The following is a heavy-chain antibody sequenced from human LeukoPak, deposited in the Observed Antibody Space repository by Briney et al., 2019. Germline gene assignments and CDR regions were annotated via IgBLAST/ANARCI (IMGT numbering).Heavy chain of an antibody. V-gene: IGHV3-21*01. CDR2: ISSTSAHI. CDR3: TSRYCTTTNCYSFDN. D-gene: IGHD2-2*01. J-gene: IGHJ3*02. Sequence: GGSLRHSSAASGLRFNTYIVNCVRQAPGKGLEWVSSISSTSAHIFYADSVKGRFSISRDNAKNSLYLQMNSLRVEDTAVYYCTSRYCTTTNCYSFDNLGQGRMVTVSS. CDR1: GLRFNTYI.